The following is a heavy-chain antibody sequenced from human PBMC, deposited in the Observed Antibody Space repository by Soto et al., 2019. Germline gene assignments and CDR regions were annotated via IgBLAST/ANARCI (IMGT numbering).Heavy chain of an antibody. D-gene: IGHD3-16*01. V-gene: IGHV3-21*01. Sequence: EVPLVESGGGLVKPGGSLRLSCAASGFTFSSYGMNWVRQAPGKGLEWVSSISSSSSYIYYADSVKGRFTISRDNAKNSLYLQMNSLRAEDTAVYYWARDGGRGGGGYFDLWGRGTLVTVSS. CDR3: ARDGGRGGGGYFDL. CDR1: GFTFSSYG. CDR2: ISSSSSYI. J-gene: IGHJ2*01.